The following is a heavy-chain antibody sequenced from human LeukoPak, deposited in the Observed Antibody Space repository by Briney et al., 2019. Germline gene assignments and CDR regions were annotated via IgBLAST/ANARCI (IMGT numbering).Heavy chain of an antibody. CDR1: GFIFSSYG. Sequence: GGSLRLSCAASGFIFSSYGMHWVRQAPGKGLGWVAVMWYDGSNKYYADSVKGRFTISRDNSKNTLYLQMNSLRAEDTAVYYCARERSNYYYYYAMDVWGQGTTVTVSS. J-gene: IGHJ6*02. D-gene: IGHD4-11*01. V-gene: IGHV3-33*01. CDR3: ARERSNYYYYYAMDV. CDR2: MWYDGSNK.